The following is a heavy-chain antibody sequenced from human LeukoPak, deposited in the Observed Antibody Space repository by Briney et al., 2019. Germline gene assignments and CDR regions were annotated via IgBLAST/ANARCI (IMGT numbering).Heavy chain of an antibody. CDR1: ADSLSSGGHY. Sequence: PSETLSLTCTVSADSLSSGGHYWAWIRQSPGKGLESIGFIHHSGRSRHNPSLKDRVAISVDTSRKQFALKLSSVTAADTAMYYCARGGNRFGGFYLDYWGQGIQVIVSS. CDR3: ARGGNRFGGFYLDY. J-gene: IGHJ4*02. V-gene: IGHV4-31*03. CDR2: IHHSGRS. D-gene: IGHD3-10*01.